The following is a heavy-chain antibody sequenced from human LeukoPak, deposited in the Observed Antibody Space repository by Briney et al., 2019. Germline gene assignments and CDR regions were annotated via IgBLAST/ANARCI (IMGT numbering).Heavy chain of an antibody. J-gene: IGHJ4*02. CDR2: IYYSGST. D-gene: IGHD3-22*01. CDR3: ARGFYDSSGYSPFDY. Sequence: SETLSLTCTVSGGSISSGGYYWSWIRQHPGKGLEWIGYIYYSGSTYYNPSLKSRVTISVDMSKNQFSLKLSSVTAADTAVYYCARGFYDSSGYSPFDYWGQGTLVTVSS. V-gene: IGHV4-31*03. CDR1: GGSISSGGYY.